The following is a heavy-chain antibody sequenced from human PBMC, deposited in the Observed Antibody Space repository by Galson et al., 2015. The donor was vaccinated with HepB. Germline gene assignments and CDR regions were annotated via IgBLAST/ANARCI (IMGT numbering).Heavy chain of an antibody. CDR3: TTGGDYNILTGYYFGMDV. Sequence: SVKVSCKVSEYTLTEISMHWVRQAPGKGLEWMGGFDPEDGKTIYAQKFQGRVTVTEDTSTDTAYMELSSLRSEDTAVYYCTTGGDYNILTGYYFGMDVWGQGTTVTVSS. CDR2: FDPEDGKT. D-gene: IGHD3-9*01. CDR1: EYTLTEIS. J-gene: IGHJ6*02. V-gene: IGHV1-24*01.